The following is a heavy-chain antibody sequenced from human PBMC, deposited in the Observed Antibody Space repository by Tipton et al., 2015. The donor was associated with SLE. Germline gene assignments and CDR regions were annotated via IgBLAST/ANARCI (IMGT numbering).Heavy chain of an antibody. Sequence: GSLRLSCTVSGGSISSSSYYWGWIRQPPGKGLEWIGSIYYSGSTYYNPSLKSRVTISVGTSKNQFSLRLSCVTAADTAVYYCAWKGGMSWFDPWGQGTLVTVSS. V-gene: IGHV4-39*07. CDR3: AWKGGMSWFDP. J-gene: IGHJ5*02. CDR1: GGSISSSSYY. D-gene: IGHD3-16*01. CDR2: IYYSGST.